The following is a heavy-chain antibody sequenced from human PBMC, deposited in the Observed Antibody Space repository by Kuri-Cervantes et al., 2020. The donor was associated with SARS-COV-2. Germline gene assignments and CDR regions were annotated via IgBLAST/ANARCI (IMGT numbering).Heavy chain of an antibody. CDR3: AGTTSGLAY. J-gene: IGHJ4*02. V-gene: IGHV3-23*01. CDR1: GFTFSSYA. Sequence: GESLKISCAASGFTFSSYAMSWVRQAPGKGLEWVSAISGSGGSTYYADSVKGRFIISRDNSKNTLYLQMNSLRAEDTAVYYCAGTTSGLAYWGQGTLVTVSS. D-gene: IGHD1-7*01. CDR2: ISGSGGST.